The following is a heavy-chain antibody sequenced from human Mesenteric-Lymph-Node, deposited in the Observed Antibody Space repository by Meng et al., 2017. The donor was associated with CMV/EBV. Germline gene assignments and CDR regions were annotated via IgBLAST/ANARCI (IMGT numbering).Heavy chain of an antibody. CDR2: INHSGST. V-gene: IGHV4-34*01. Sequence: CAVYGGSFSGYYWSWIRQPPGKGLEWIGEINHSGSTNYNPSLKSRGNISVDTSKNQFSLKLSSVTAADTAVYYCARISRRGYQIYYYSGMDVWRPFPPLTVSS. CDR3: ARISRRGYQIYYYSGMDV. CDR1: GGSFSGYY. J-gene: IGHJ6*02. D-gene: IGHD3-22*01.